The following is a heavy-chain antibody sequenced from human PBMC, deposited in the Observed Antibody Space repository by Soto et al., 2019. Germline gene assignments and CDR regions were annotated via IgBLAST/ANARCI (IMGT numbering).Heavy chain of an antibody. J-gene: IGHJ4*02. CDR3: AHSPALVPELYYYDSSGYYSPQYYFDY. D-gene: IGHD3-22*01. Sequence: SGPTLVNPTQTLTLTCTFSGFSLSTSGVGVGWIRQPPGKALEWLALIYWDDDKRYSPSLKSRLTITKDTSKNQVVLTMTNMDPVDTATYYCAHSPALVPELYYYDSSGYYSPQYYFDYWGQGTLVTVSS. CDR1: GFSLSTSGVG. V-gene: IGHV2-5*02. CDR2: IYWDDDK.